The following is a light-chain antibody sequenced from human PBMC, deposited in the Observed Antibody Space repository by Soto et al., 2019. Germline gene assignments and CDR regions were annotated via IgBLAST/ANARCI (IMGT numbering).Light chain of an antibody. Sequence: EIVLTQSPGTLSLSPGERATLSCRASQSVSGTYFAWFQQKPGQAPRLLIYGISSRSTGVTDRFSGSGSGTDFTLTISRLGPEDFAVYYCQQYGSIPRTFGQGTKVEIK. V-gene: IGKV3-20*01. J-gene: IGKJ1*01. CDR2: GIS. CDR3: QQYGSIPRT. CDR1: QSVSGTY.